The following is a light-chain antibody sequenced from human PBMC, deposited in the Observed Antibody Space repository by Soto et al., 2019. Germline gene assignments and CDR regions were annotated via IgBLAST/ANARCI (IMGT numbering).Light chain of an antibody. CDR1: QSVSSY. J-gene: IGKJ4*01. CDR3: QQYDNWPPMLT. V-gene: IGKV3D-15*01. CDR2: VAS. Sequence: EIVMTQSPATLSVSPGEGATLSCRASQSVSSYLAWYQQKPGQAPRLLIYVASTRAAGIPARFSGSGSGTYFTLSISSVQSEDFAVYYCQQYDNWPPMLTFGGGTKVEIK.